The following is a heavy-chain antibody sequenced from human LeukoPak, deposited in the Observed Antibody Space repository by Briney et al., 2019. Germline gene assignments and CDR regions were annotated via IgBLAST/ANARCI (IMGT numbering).Heavy chain of an antibody. CDR2: IKSKTDGGTI. CDR3: SSLAMIRGVMPFDY. Sequence: PGGSLRLSCAVSGFSVSDKYMSWVRQAPGKGLEWVGRIKSKTDGGTIDYAAPVKGRFTISRDDSKNTLYLQMNGLKSEDTAVYYCSSLAMIRGVMPFDYWGQGTLVTASS. V-gene: IGHV3-15*01. J-gene: IGHJ4*02. CDR1: GFSVSDKY. D-gene: IGHD3-10*01.